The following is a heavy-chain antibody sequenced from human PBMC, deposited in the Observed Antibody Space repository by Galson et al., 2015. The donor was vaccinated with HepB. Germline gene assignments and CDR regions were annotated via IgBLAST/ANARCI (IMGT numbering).Heavy chain of an antibody. Sequence: TCTVSGGSISSGSYYWSWIRQPAGKGLEWIGRIYTSGSTNYNPSLKSRVTMSVDTSKNQFSLKLSSVAAADTAVYYCARAHYCSSTSCYHPSVGYYYYMDVWGKGTTVTVSS. J-gene: IGHJ6*03. CDR1: GGSISSGSYY. D-gene: IGHD2-2*01. CDR3: ARAHYCSSTSCYHPSVGYYYYMDV. CDR2: IYTSGST. V-gene: IGHV4-61*02.